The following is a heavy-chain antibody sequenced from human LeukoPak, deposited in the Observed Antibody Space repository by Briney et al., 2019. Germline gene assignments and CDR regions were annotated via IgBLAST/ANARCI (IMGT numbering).Heavy chain of an antibody. Sequence: KASQTLSLTCAISGDSVSSNSAAWNWIRQSPSRGLEWLGRTYYRSKWYNDYAVSVKSRITINPDTSKNQFSLQLISVTPEDTAVYYCARDLEYHWYNWFDPWGQGTLVTVSS. J-gene: IGHJ5*02. CDR3: ARDLEYHWYNWFDP. V-gene: IGHV6-1*01. CDR2: TYYRSKWYN. CDR1: GDSVSSNSAA. D-gene: IGHD1-1*01.